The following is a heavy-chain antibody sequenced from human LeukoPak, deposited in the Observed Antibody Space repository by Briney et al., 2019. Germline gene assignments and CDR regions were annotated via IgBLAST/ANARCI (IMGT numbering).Heavy chain of an antibody. CDR1: GYSISSGYY. Sequence: SETLSLTCTVSGYSISSGYYWGWIRQPPGQGLEWIGSIYHSGSTYYNPSLKSRVTISVDTSKNQFSLKLSSVTAADTAVYYCARLRHRLTIYDWGQGTLVTVSS. J-gene: IGHJ4*02. CDR3: ARLRHRLTIYD. V-gene: IGHV4-38-2*02. D-gene: IGHD6-25*01. CDR2: IYHSGST.